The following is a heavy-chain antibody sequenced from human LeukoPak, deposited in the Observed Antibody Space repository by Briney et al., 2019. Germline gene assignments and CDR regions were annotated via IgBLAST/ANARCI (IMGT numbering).Heavy chain of an antibody. CDR3: ARHGGYHSPIDY. D-gene: IGHD3-22*01. CDR2: IYYTGST. CDR1: AGSITNYY. V-gene: IGHV4-59*08. Sequence: SETLSLTCTVSAGSITNYYWSWIRQPPGKGLEWIGYIYYTGSTNYNPSLKSRVSISVDTSKNQFSLKLSSVTAADTAVYYCARHGGYHSPIDYWGQGTLVTVSS. J-gene: IGHJ4*02.